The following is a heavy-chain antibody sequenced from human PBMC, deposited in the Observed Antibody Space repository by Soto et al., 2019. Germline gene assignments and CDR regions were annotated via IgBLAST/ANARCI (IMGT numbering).Heavy chain of an antibody. J-gene: IGHJ4*02. D-gene: IGHD3-10*01. CDR3: AREGRSAAPQAGFDI. CDR1: GNSISTGAYY. V-gene: IGHV4-31*03. CDR2: IFYSGNT. Sequence: LSETLSLTCTVSGNSISTGAYYWSWLRQHPVKGLEWIGHIFYSGNTHYSPSLESRVTISVDTSKNQFSIKLTSVTVADTAVYYCAREGRSAAPQAGFDIWGQGTLVTVSS.